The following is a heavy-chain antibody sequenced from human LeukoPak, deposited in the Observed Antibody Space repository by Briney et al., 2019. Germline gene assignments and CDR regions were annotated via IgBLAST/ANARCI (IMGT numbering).Heavy chain of an antibody. CDR3: AKGISNWANLDY. CDR2: SRHDEDGK. CDR1: GFSFSSYG. D-gene: IGHD7-27*01. Sequence: GGSLRLSCAASGFSFSSYGLYWVRQAPGKGLDWVAFSRHDEDGKYYADSVKGRFTISRDNSHNTLYLQMTSLRADDTAVYYCAKGISNWANLDYWGQGTLVTVSS. V-gene: IGHV3-30*02. J-gene: IGHJ4*02.